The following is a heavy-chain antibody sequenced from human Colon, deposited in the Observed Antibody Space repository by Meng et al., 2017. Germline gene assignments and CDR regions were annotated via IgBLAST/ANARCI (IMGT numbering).Heavy chain of an antibody. J-gene: IGHJ3*01. CDR3: ARGAAVKTSYAFDV. CDR2: TYYRSKWYN. CDR1: GDSVSNNTGA. V-gene: IGHV6-1*01. Sequence: SETLSLTCAISGDSVSNNTGAWNWIRQSPSTGLEWLARTYYRSKWYNDYAPFVKSRIIVTPDTSRNQFSLHLNSVSPEDTAVYYCARGAAVKTSYAFDVWGQGTVVTVPS. D-gene: IGHD6-13*01.